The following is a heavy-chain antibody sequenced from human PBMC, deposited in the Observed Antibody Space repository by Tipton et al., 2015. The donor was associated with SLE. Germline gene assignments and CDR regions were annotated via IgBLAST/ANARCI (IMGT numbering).Heavy chain of an antibody. CDR3: ARRATTKTYDY. D-gene: IGHD1-26*01. CDR2: ISNNGGNP. CDR1: GFDFSSYS. J-gene: IGHJ4*02. Sequence: SLRLSCAASGFDFSSYSMHWVRQTPGKGLEYVSAISNNGGNPYYANSVKGRFTISRDDSKNMLYLQMGSLRDEDMGVYYCARRATTKTYDYWGRGTLVTVSP. V-gene: IGHV3-64*01.